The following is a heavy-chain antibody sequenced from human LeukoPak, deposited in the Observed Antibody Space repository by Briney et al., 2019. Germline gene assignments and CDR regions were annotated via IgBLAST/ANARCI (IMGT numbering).Heavy chain of an antibody. V-gene: IGHV4-38-2*02. CDR2: IYHSGST. J-gene: IGHJ6*03. CDR3: ARATRGYYYMDV. CDR1: GALISSGYY. Sequence: PSEILSLTCTVSGALISSGYYWDWIRQPPGKGLEWIGNIYHSGSTYYNPSLKSRVTISVDTSKNQFSLKLSSVTAADTAVYYCARATRGYYYMDVWGKGTTVTVSS.